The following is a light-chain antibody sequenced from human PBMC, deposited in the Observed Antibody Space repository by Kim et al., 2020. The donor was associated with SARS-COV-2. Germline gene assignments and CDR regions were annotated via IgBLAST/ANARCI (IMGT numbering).Light chain of an antibody. CDR1: QGISTY. V-gene: IGKV1-27*01. J-gene: IGKJ2*01. CDR2: GAS. Sequence: IQMTQSPSSLSASVGDSVTITCRASQGISTYLAWYQEKPGKVPKLLIYGASTLQPGVPSRFSGTGSETDFTLTINTPQPEDVATYYCQKYDSGPYTFGQGTKLEI. CDR3: QKYDSGPYT.